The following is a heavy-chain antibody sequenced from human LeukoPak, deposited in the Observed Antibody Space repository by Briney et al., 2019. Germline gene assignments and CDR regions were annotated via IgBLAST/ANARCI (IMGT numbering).Heavy chain of an antibody. CDR3: AKPHDYGDAYFDY. D-gene: IGHD4-17*01. CDR1: GFTFSSYG. J-gene: IGHJ4*02. CDR2: ISYDGSNK. Sequence: GGSLRLSCVAPGFTFSSYGMHWVRQAPGKGLEWVAVISYDGSNKYYADSVKGRFTISRDNSKNTLYLQMNSLRAEDTAVYYCAKPHDYGDAYFDYWGQGTLVTVSS. V-gene: IGHV3-30*18.